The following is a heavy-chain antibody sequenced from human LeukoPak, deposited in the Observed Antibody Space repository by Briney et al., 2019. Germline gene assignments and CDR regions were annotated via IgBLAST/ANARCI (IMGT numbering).Heavy chain of an antibody. CDR1: GGSISSGGYS. CDR2: IYHSGST. CDR3: ARVYYDYVWGSYRPGAFDI. J-gene: IGHJ3*02. Sequence: PSETLSLTCAVSGGSISSGGYSWSWIRQPPGKGLEWIGYIYHSGSTYYNPSLKSRVTISVDRSKNQFSLKLSSVTAADTAVYYCARVYYDYVWGSYRPGAFDIWGQGTMVTVSS. D-gene: IGHD3-16*02. V-gene: IGHV4-30-2*01.